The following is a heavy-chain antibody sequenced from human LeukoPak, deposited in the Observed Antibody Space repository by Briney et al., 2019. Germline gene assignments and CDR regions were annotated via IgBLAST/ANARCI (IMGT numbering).Heavy chain of an antibody. J-gene: IGHJ6*03. CDR2: INPNSGGT. Sequence: ASVKVSCKASGYTFTGYYMHWVRQAPGQGLEWMGWINPNSGGTNYAQKFQGRVTMTRDTSISTAYMELSRPRSDDTAVYYCARDSRYYYYMDVWGKGTTVTVSS. CDR1: GYTFTGYY. CDR3: ARDSRYYYYMDV. V-gene: IGHV1-2*02.